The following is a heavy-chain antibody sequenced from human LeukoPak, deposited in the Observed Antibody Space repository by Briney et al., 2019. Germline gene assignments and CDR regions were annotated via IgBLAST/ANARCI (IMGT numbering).Heavy chain of an antibody. CDR3: ASTERCSTTCPLDN. V-gene: IGHV4-34*01. CDR2: INHSGST. D-gene: IGHD6-13*01. CDR1: GGSFRGYY. Sequence: SETLSLTCGVYGGSFRGYYWSWIRQSPGKGLEWIGEINHSGSTNYNPSLKSRVTISLDTSMKKFSLKLNSVTAADTAVYYYASTERCSTTCPLDNWGQGTLVTVSS. J-gene: IGHJ4*02.